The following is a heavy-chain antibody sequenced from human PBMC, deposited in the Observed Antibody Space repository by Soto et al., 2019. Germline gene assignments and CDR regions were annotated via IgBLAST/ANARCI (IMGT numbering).Heavy chain of an antibody. Sequence: GGSLRLSCAASGFSFSDHYMTWIRQSAGKGLELIAYISPSSGDIKYADSVKGRFTISRDNGKNSLYLQMNSLRVEDAAVYFCSRGPRNADCWGQGTLVTVSS. J-gene: IGHJ4*02. V-gene: IGHV3-11*05. CDR1: GFSFSDHY. CDR3: SRGPRNADC. CDR2: ISPSSGDI.